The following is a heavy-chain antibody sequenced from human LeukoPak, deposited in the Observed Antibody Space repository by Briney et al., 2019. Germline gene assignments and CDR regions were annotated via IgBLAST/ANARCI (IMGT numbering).Heavy chain of an antibody. CDR2: IYYSGST. D-gene: IGHD6-13*01. J-gene: IGHJ4*02. CDR3: AREEQQLARPFDY. Sequence: SETLSLTCTVSGGSISSYYWSWIRQPPGKGLEWIGYIYYSGSTNYNPSLKSRVTMSVDTSKNQFSLKLSSVTAADTAVYYCAREEQQLARPFDYWGQGTLVTVSS. CDR1: GGSISSYY. V-gene: IGHV4-59*12.